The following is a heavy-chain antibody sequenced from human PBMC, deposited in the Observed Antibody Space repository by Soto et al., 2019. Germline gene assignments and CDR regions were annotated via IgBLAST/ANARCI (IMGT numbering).Heavy chain of an antibody. Sequence: PSQTLSLTCAITGDSVSSNSAGWSWVRQSPSRGLEWLGRTYYRSKWYYEYAVSVRGRITINPDTSKNQYSLQLNSVTPEDTAVYFCARGQQYSGRIFDYWGQGTLVTVSS. CDR1: GDSVSSNSAG. CDR2: TYYRSKWYY. CDR3: ARGQQYSGRIFDY. V-gene: IGHV6-1*01. D-gene: IGHD1-26*01. J-gene: IGHJ4*01.